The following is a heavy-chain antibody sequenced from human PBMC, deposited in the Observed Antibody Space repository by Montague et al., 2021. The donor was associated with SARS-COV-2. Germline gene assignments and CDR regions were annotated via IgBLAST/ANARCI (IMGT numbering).Heavy chain of an antibody. D-gene: IGHD3-10*01. Sequence: SETLSLTCTVSGGSISSYYWSWIRQPAGKGLEWIGRIYTSGSTNXXPSLKSRVTMSVDTSKNQFSLKLSSVTAADTAVYYCAREAWFGDKTSAPEYYGMDVWGQGTTVTVSS. V-gene: IGHV4-4*07. CDR1: GGSISSYY. J-gene: IGHJ6*02. CDR2: IYTSGST. CDR3: AREAWFGDKTSAPEYYGMDV.